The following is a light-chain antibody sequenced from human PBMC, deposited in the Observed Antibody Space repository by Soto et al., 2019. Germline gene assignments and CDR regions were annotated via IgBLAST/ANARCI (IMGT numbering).Light chain of an antibody. CDR3: TSFTTTNTWV. CDR2: EVT. Sequence: QSALTQPNSVSGSPGQSITISCTGTSSDVGSYTFVSWFQQHPGKAPKLIIYEVTNRPSGVSYRFSGSKSGNTASLTISGLQAEDEADYYCTSFTTTNTWVFGGGTKVTVL. J-gene: IGLJ3*02. V-gene: IGLV2-14*01. CDR1: SSDVGSYTF.